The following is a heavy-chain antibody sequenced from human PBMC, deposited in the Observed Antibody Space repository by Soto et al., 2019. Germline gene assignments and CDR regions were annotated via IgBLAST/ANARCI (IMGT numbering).Heavy chain of an antibody. CDR1: GYTFIIYY. V-gene: IGHV1-46*01. J-gene: IGHJ5*01. CDR2: IKPSNGST. CDR3: AMGIKYTDSGGRLGS. D-gene: IGHD2-15*01. Sequence: QVQLVQSGAEVKKPGASVKVSCKASGYTFIIYYIHWVRQAPGQGLEWMGLIKPSNGSTTYLQKFQRRVTFTRDTSTSTVYMELSSLRSEDTAVYYFAMGIKYTDSGGRLGSWGQGTLVTVSS.